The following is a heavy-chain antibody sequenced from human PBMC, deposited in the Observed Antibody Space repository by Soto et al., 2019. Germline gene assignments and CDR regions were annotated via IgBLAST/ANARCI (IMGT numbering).Heavy chain of an antibody. V-gene: IGHV3-33*01. CDR2: IWYDGGKK. D-gene: IGHD1-26*01. CDR3: ARDSGVGAIHGAALDI. J-gene: IGHJ3*02. Sequence: QVQLVESGGGVVQPGKSLRLSCEASGFTFSNYGMHWVRQPPGKGLEWVAIIWYDGGKKDYVDSAKGRFTISRDNSKNTLYLQMNRLRGEDTAVYYCARDSGVGAIHGAALDIWRQGTMVTVSS. CDR1: GFTFSNYG.